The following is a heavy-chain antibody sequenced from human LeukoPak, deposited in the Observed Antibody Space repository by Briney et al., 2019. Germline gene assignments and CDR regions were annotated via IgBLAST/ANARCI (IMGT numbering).Heavy chain of an antibody. CDR1: GYTFTSNY. Sequence: VASVKVSCKAFGYTFTSNYMHWVRQAPGQGLEWMAIISPSGGSTFYAQKFQGRVTMTRDMSTSTVYMELSSLRSEDTAVYYCARGLASYMDVWGKGTTVTVSS. CDR3: ARGLASYMDV. D-gene: IGHD2-21*01. V-gene: IGHV1-46*01. J-gene: IGHJ6*03. CDR2: ISPSGGST.